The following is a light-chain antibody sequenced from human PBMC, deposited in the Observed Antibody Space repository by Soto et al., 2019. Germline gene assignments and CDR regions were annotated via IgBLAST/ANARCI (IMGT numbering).Light chain of an antibody. CDR3: CSYAGSSTPYV. Sequence: QSVLTQPASVSGSPGQSITISCTGTSSDVGSYNLVSWYQQHPGKARKLMIYEVSKRPSGVSNRFSGSKSGNTASLTISGLQAEDEADYYCCSYAGSSTPYVFGTGTKVTVL. V-gene: IGLV2-23*02. CDR1: SSDVGSYNL. J-gene: IGLJ1*01. CDR2: EVS.